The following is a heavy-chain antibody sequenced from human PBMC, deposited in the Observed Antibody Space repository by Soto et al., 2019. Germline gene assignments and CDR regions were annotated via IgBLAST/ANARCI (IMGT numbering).Heavy chain of an antibody. CDR1: GFTFSDYY. CDR2: ISNSGRTL. Sequence: QVQLVESGGGLVKPGGSLRLSCAASGFTFSDYYMSWIRQAPGKGLEWVSYISNSGRTLYYADSMKGRFTISRDNAKNSLYLQMNSPRSEDTAVYYCARDLVAVSGGVYSSSSGGYFFDFWGQGTLVTVSS. V-gene: IGHV3-11*01. CDR3: ARDLVAVSGGVYSSSSGGYFFDF. J-gene: IGHJ4*02. D-gene: IGHD6-6*01.